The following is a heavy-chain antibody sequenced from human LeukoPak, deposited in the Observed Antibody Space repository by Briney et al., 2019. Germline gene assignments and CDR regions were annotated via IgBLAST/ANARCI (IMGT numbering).Heavy chain of an antibody. CDR1: GFTFSSYG. Sequence: GGSLRLSCAASGFTFSSYGINGVRQGPGKGREWVGSIIYSGDNTYYADSVNGRFNISRDNSENTVYLQMNSLRAEDTAIYYCAKEYSSDWYKYYFDYWGQGTLVTVSS. CDR2: IIYSGDNT. V-gene: IGHV3-23*01. J-gene: IGHJ4*02. D-gene: IGHD6-13*01. CDR3: AKEYSSDWYKYYFDY.